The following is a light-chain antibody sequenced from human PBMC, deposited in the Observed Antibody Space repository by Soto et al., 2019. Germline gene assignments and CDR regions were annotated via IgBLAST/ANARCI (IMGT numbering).Light chain of an antibody. V-gene: IGKV1-5*03. CDR3: QQYKTYYRT. CDR2: DGS. Sequence: DIQMTQSPSTLSASVGDRITVTCRASQSINTWLAWYQQKLGEAPKLLIYDGSTLERGVPSRFSGSGSGTEFTLTISRLQPDDFGTFYCQQYKTYYRTFGQGTKV. J-gene: IGKJ1*01. CDR1: QSINTW.